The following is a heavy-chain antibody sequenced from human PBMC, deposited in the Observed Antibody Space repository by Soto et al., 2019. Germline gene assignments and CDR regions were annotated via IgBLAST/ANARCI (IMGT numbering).Heavy chain of an antibody. CDR1: GYTFTSYG. CDR2: ISAYNGNT. D-gene: IGHD2-15*01. CDR3: ARGVVGYCSGGSCYSGEFDP. Sequence: ASVKVSCKASGYTFTSYGISWVRQAPGQGLEWMGWISAYNGNTNYAQKLQGRVTMTTDTSTSTAYMELSSLRSEDTAVYYCARGVVGYCSGGSCYSGEFDPWGQGTLVTVSS. J-gene: IGHJ5*02. V-gene: IGHV1-18*01.